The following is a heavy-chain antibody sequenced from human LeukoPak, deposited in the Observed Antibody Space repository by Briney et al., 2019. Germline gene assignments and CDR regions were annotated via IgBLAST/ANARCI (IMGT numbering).Heavy chain of an antibody. CDR3: VRDSMVSADY. Sequence: ASVKVSCKASGYTFIGYYVHWVRQAPGQGLEWMGRIDPKNGGTSYVQKFQGRVTMTRDTSITTAYMDLSSLRSDDTAVYYCVRDSMVSADYWGQGTLVTVSS. CDR2: IDPKNGGT. D-gene: IGHD3-10*01. CDR1: GYTFIGYY. V-gene: IGHV1-2*06. J-gene: IGHJ4*02.